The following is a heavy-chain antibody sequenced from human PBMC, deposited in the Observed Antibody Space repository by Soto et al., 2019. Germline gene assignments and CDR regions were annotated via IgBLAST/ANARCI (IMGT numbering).Heavy chain of an antibody. CDR1: GYTFSTYY. J-gene: IGHJ4*02. D-gene: IGHD3-16*01. CDR2: INPSGGST. Sequence: GASVKVSCKASGYTFSTYYMHWVRQAPGQGYEWMGIINPSGGSTTYAQKFQGRVTMTRDTSTTTVYMELSSLKSEDTAVYYCARYDYNGSYFYSFGQETPLTVSS. CDR3: ARYDYNGSYFYS. V-gene: IGHV1-46*01.